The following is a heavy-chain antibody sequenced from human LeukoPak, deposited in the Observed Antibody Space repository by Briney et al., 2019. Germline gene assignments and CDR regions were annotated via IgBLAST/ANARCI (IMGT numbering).Heavy chain of an antibody. Sequence: SETLSLTCAVYGGSFSGYYWSWIRQPPGKGLEWIGEINHSGSTNYNPSLKSRVIISVDTSKNQFSLKLSSVTAADTAVYYCARRKGGTATELDYWGQGTLVTVSS. CDR2: INHSGST. CDR1: GGSFSGYY. V-gene: IGHV4-34*01. D-gene: IGHD6-13*01. J-gene: IGHJ4*02. CDR3: ARRKGGTATELDY.